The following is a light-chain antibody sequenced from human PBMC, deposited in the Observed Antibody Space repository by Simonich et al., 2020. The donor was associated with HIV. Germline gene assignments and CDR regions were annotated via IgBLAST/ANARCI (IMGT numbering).Light chain of an antibody. V-gene: IGKV3-11*01. Sequence: EIVLTQSPATLSLSPGERATHPCRASQSVSSYLAWYQQKPGQAPRLLIYDASNRATGIPARFSGSGSGTDFTLTISSLKSEDFVVYHCQQYNNWPNTFGQGTKLEIK. CDR2: DAS. CDR3: QQYNNWPNT. CDR1: QSVSSY. J-gene: IGKJ2*01.